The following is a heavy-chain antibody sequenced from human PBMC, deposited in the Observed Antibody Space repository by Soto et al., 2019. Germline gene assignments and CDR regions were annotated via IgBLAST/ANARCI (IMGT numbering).Heavy chain of an antibody. V-gene: IGHV3-33*01. CDR1: GFTFSSYG. Sequence: QVQLVESGGGVVQPGRSLRLSCAASGFTFSSYGMHWVRQAPGKGLEWVAVIWYDGSNKYYADSVKGRFTISRDNSKNTVYLQMNSVRAEDTAVSYCARDPRYCSSTSCYSYFDYWGQGTLVTVSS. CDR2: IWYDGSNK. J-gene: IGHJ4*02. D-gene: IGHD2-2*01. CDR3: ARDPRYCSSTSCYSYFDY.